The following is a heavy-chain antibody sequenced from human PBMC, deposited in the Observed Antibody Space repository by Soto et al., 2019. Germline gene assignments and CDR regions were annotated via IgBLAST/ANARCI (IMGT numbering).Heavy chain of an antibody. V-gene: IGHV1-2*02. J-gene: IGHJ6*02. CDR1: GYTFTGYY. CDR2: INPNSGGT. D-gene: IGHD2-2*02. Sequence: ASVKVSSKASGYTFTGYYMHWVRQAPGPGLERMGWINPNSGGTNYAKKFQGRVTMTRDTSISTAYMALSRLRSDDTAVYYCAREDIVVVPAAIRVYYYYGMDVWGQGTTGTVS. CDR3: AREDIVVVPAAIRVYYYYGMDV.